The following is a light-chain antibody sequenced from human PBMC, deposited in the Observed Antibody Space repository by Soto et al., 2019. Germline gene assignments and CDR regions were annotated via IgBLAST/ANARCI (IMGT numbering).Light chain of an antibody. CDR2: EVS. CDR1: SSDIGYYNY. Sequence: QPVLTQPASVSGSPGQSITISCTGTSSDIGYYNYVSWYQQHPGKAPKLIIYEVSNRPSGVSNRFSGSKSGNTASLTISGLQAEDEADYYCTSYTLSSTLHVFGTGTKLTVL. V-gene: IGLV2-14*01. CDR3: TSYTLSSTLHV. J-gene: IGLJ1*01.